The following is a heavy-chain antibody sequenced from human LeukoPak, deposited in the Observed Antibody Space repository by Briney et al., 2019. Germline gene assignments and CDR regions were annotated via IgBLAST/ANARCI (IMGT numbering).Heavy chain of an antibody. D-gene: IGHD2-15*01. CDR2: IYYSGST. V-gene: IGHV4-59*01. CDR3: ARTTEGYCRGRSCYSYYYYMDV. CDR1: GGSISSYY. Sequence: PSETLSLTCTVSGGSISSYYWSWLRQPPGKGLEWIGYIYYSGSTNYNPSLKSRVTISVDTSKNQFSLKLRSVTAADTAVYYCARTTEGYCRGRSCYSYYYYMDVWGKGTTVTVSS. J-gene: IGHJ6*03.